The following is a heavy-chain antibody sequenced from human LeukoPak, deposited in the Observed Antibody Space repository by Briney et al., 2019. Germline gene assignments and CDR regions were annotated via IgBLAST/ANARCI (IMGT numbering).Heavy chain of an antibody. CDR2: ISAYNGNT. CDR3: ARGREVVTATVLDY. CDR1: GYTSTSYG. V-gene: IGHV1-18*01. Sequence: ASVTVSCTASGYTSTSYGITWVRQAPGQGLEWMGWISAYNGNTNYAQKPQGRVTMTTDTTTSTAYMELRSLRSDDTAMYYCARGREVVTATVLDYWGQGTLVTVSS. D-gene: IGHD2-21*02. J-gene: IGHJ4*02.